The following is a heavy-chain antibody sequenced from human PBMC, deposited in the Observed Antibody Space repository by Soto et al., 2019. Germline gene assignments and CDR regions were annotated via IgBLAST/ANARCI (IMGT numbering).Heavy chain of an antibody. J-gene: IGHJ4*02. D-gene: IGHD2-8*01. V-gene: IGHV3-48*02. CDR3: ARGAGDVYPHTADY. Sequence: GGSLRLSCAASGFTFSSYSMNWVRQAPGKGLEWVSYISSSSSTIYYADSVKGRFTISRDNAKNSLYLQMNSLRDEDTAVYYCARGAGDVYPHTADYWGQGTLVTVSS. CDR1: GFTFSSYS. CDR2: ISSSSSTI.